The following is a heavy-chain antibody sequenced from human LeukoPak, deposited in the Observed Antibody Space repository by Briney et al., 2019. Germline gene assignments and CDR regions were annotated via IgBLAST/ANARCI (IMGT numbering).Heavy chain of an antibody. Sequence: ASVKVSCKASGYTFTNYGIGWARQAPGQGLEWMGWISTYNGNTNYAQNLQGRVTMTTDTSTSTAYMELRSLRSDDTAVYYCARDVQYGSGSYYNPFDLWGRGTLVTVSS. CDR2: ISTYNGNT. D-gene: IGHD3-10*01. J-gene: IGHJ2*01. CDR3: ARDVQYGSGSYYNPFDL. CDR1: GYTFTNYG. V-gene: IGHV1-18*01.